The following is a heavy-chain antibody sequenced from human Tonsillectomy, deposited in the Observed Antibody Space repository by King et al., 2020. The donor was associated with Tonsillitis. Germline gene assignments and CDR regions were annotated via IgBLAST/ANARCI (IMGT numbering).Heavy chain of an antibody. J-gene: IGHJ4*02. CDR3: ARGGSYYPY. Sequence: QLVQSGAEVKKPGASVKVSCKASGYTFASSAFSWVRQAPGQGLEWMGWISGYNGKTDYSQKLQGRVTLTTDTSTSTAYMDLGGLTSDDTAVYYCARGGSYYPYWGQGTLVTVSS. CDR1: GYTFASSA. V-gene: IGHV1-18*01. D-gene: IGHD1-26*01. CDR2: ISGYNGKT.